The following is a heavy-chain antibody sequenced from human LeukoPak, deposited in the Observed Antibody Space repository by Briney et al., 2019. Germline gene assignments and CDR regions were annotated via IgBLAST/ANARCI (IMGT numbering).Heavy chain of an antibody. CDR2: ISPDNGYT. CDR3: ARDVGVSMVRGVSDY. J-gene: IGHJ4*02. V-gene: IGHV1-18*01. D-gene: IGHD3-10*01. Sequence: ASVKVSCKASGGTFSTYVISWVRQAPGEGLEWLGWISPDNGYTKYAERLQGRVSMTTDTSTSTAYMELRSLRSDDTAVYYCARDVGVSMVRGVSDYWGQGTLVTVSS. CDR1: GGTFSTYV.